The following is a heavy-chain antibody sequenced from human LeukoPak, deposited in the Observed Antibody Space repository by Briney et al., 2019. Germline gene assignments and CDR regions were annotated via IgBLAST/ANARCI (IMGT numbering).Heavy chain of an antibody. J-gene: IGHJ5*02. D-gene: IGHD3-3*01. CDR2: INHSGST. CDR1: GGSFSGYY. V-gene: IGHV4-34*01. CDR3: ARQYYDFWKWSDP. Sequence: SETLSLTCAVYGGSFSGYYWSWIRQPPGKGLEWIGEINHSGSTNYNPSLKSRVTISVDTSKNQFSLKLSSVTAADTAVYYCARQYYDFWKWSDPRGQGTLVTVSS.